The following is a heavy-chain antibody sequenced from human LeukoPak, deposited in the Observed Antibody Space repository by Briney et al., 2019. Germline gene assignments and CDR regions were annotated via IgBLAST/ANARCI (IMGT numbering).Heavy chain of an antibody. CDR1: GGSFSGYY. CDR2: INHSGST. CDR3: ARLAVAGRDYDY. D-gene: IGHD6-19*01. J-gene: IGHJ4*02. V-gene: IGHV4-34*01. Sequence: SETLSLTCAVYGGSFSGYYWNWIRQPPGKGLEWIGEINHSGSTNYNPSLKSRVTISVDTSKNQFSLKLSSVTAADTAVYYCARLAVAGRDYDYWGQGTLVTVSS.